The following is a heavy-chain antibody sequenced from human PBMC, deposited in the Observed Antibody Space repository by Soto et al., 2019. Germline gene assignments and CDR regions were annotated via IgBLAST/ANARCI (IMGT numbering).Heavy chain of an antibody. CDR3: AKDLHYWSAMDV. Sequence: EVQLLESGGGLIQPGGSLTLSCAASGFSFSCCAMSWVRQAPGRGLEWVSGVGHDGATTHYADSMKGRFTISKDNSKSTVYLQMNSLRAEDTAVYYCAKDLHYWSAMDVWGQGTTVTVSS. J-gene: IGHJ6*02. CDR2: VGHDGATT. CDR1: GFSFSCCA. D-gene: IGHD3-3*02. V-gene: IGHV3-23*01.